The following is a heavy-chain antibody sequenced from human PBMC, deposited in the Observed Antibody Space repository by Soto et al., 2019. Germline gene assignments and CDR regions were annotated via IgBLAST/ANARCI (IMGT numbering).Heavy chain of an antibody. D-gene: IGHD1-7*01. J-gene: IGHJ4*02. Sequence: PSETLSLTCAVYGGSFTSNNWWTWVRQPPGQGLEWIGEIYRTGSTNYNPSLKSRATISLDKSENQFSLKVTSLTAADTAVYYCASRDPGTSVDYWGQGTLVTVSS. CDR3: ASRDPGTSVDY. CDR1: GGSFTSNNW. CDR2: IYRTGST. V-gene: IGHV4-4*02.